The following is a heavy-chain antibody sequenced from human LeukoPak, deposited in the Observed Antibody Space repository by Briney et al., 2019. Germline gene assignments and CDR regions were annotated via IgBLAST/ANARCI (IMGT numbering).Heavy chain of an antibody. CDR1: GYSFSGYY. CDR3: ARGAEAETSPLDF. Sequence: PGESLKISCKASGYSFSGYYIHWVRQAPGQGLEWMGWINSKSGGTDYAQKFQGRVTMTRDTSSSTDYLEVRSLRSDDTAVYYCARGAEAETSPLDFWGQGTPVTVSS. D-gene: IGHD6-13*01. V-gene: IGHV1-2*02. CDR2: INSKSGGT. J-gene: IGHJ4*02.